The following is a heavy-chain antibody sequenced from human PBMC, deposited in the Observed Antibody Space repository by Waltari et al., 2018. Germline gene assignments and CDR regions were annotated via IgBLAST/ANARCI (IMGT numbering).Heavy chain of an antibody. CDR2: MFNGGST. Sequence: QLQLQESGPGLVKPSETLSLTCSVPGASISSSTYYWDWVRQPPGKGLEWIGSMFNGGSTYYNPSLKSRVTISVDTSKNQFSLRLNSVTAADTAIYYCARHGYSGGWFDPWGQGTLVTVSS. V-gene: IGHV4-39*01. CDR1: GASISSSTYY. CDR3: ARHGYSGGWFDP. J-gene: IGHJ5*02. D-gene: IGHD4-17*01.